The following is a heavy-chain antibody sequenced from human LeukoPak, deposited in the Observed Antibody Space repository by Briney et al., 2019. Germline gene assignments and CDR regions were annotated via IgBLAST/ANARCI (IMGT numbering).Heavy chain of an antibody. V-gene: IGHV3-53*01. CDR3: AREKSGAGFLYYYYGMDV. CDR2: IYSGGTT. CDR1: GFTVSSNY. Sequence: GGSLRLSCAASGFTVSSNYMNWVRQAPGKGLEWVSVIYSGGTTHYADSVKGRFTVSRDNSKNTLYLQMNSLRAEDTAVYYCAREKSGAGFLYYYYGMDVWGQGTTVTVSS. D-gene: IGHD3-3*01. J-gene: IGHJ6*02.